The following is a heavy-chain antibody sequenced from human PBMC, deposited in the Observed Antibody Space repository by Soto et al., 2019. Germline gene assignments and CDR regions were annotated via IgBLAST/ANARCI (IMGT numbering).Heavy chain of an antibody. Sequence: PSETLSLTCAVYGGSFSGYYWSWIRQPPGKGLEWIGEINHSGSTNYNPSLKSRVNISVDTSKNQFSLKLSSVTAADTAVYYCARGTLLWFGELLYLGWFDPWGQGTLVTVSS. J-gene: IGHJ5*02. CDR2: INHSGST. CDR1: GGSFSGYY. D-gene: IGHD3-10*01. CDR3: ARGTLLWFGELLYLGWFDP. V-gene: IGHV4-34*01.